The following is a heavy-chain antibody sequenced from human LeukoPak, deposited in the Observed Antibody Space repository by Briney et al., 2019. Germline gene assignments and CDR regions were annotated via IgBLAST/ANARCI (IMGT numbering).Heavy chain of an antibody. CDR2: IKQDGSEK. V-gene: IGHV3-7*01. J-gene: IGHJ6*03. Sequence: GGSLRLSCAASGFTFSSYWMSWVRQAPGKGLEWVANIKQDGSEKYYVDSEKSRFTISRDNAKNSLYLQMNSLRAEDTAVYYCARSPDSTYYYYYMDVWGKGTTVTVSS. D-gene: IGHD6-13*01. CDR1: GFTFSSYW. CDR3: ARSPDSTYYYYYMDV.